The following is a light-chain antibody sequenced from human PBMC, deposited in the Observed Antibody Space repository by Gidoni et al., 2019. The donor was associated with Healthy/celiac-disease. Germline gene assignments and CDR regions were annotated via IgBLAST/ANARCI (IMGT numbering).Light chain of an antibody. V-gene: IGLV3-1*01. CDR1: KLGDKY. Sequence: SYELTQPPSVSVSPGQPASITCSGDKLGDKYACWYQQKPGQSPVLVIYQDSKLPSVFPERFSVSNSGNTATLTISGTQSMDEADYYCQSLDSSFVVFGGGTTLTVL. CDR2: QDS. J-gene: IGLJ2*01. CDR3: QSLDSSFVV.